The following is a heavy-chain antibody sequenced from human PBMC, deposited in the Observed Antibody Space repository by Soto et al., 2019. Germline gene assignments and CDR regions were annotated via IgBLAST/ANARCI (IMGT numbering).Heavy chain of an antibody. CDR2: ISAYNGNT. Sequence: ASVKVSCKASGYTFTSYCISWVRQAPGQGLEWMGWISAYNGNTNYAQKLQGRVTMTTDTSTSTAYVELRSLRSDDTAVYYCARDMVPVVNYYYGMDVWGQGTTVTVSS. V-gene: IGHV1-18*01. J-gene: IGHJ6*02. CDR1: GYTFTSYC. CDR3: ARDMVPVVNYYYGMDV. D-gene: IGHD2-2*01.